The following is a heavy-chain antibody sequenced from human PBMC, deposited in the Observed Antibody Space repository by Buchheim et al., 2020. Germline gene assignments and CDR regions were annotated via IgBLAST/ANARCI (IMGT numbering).Heavy chain of an antibody. CDR1: GGSYSGYY. J-gene: IGHJ4*02. V-gene: IGHV4-34*01. CDR2: INHSGIT. CDR3: ARGIRRFGY. Sequence: QVQLQQWGAGLLKPSETLSLTCAVYGGSYSGYYWSWIRQPPGKGLEWIGEINHSGITNSNPSIKSRFTISVDTSKNQFYLKLSSVTAADTAVYYCARGIRRFGYWGQGTL. D-gene: IGHD3-10*01.